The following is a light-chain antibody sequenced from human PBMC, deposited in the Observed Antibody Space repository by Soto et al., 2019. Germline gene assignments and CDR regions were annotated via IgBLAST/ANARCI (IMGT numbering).Light chain of an antibody. J-gene: IGKJ1*01. CDR2: GAS. CDR3: QQYVSSPRT. V-gene: IGKV3-20*01. Sequence: EIVLTQSRGTLSLSPVDRATLSCSASQTVYHGYLAWYQQKPGQAPRLLIYGASTRAAGIPDRFSGGESGTGFTLTISRLEPEDFAVYYCQQYVSSPRTFGQGTKVDIK. CDR1: QTVYHGY.